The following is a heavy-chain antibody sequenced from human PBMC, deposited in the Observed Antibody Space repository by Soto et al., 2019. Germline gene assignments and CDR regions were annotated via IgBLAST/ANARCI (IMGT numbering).Heavy chain of an antibody. D-gene: IGHD2-2*01. Sequence: ASVKVSCKASGYTFTNFGVTWVRRAPGQGLEWMGWVSAYTDTPNYAQKFQGRVTMTIDTSTSTAYMDLRSLTSDDTAVYYCARVIPGVEAWFDPWGQGTLVTVSS. J-gene: IGHJ5*02. CDR2: VSAYTDTP. CDR3: ARVIPGVEAWFDP. CDR1: GYTFTNFG. V-gene: IGHV1-18*01.